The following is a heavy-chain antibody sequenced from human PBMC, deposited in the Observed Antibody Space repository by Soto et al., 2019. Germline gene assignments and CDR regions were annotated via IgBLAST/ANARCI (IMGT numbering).Heavy chain of an antibody. J-gene: IGHJ4*02. D-gene: IGHD1-26*01. CDR1: GGSISSDDYC. Sequence: QVQLQESGPGLVEPSQTLSLTCTVSGGSISSDDYCWSWIRQSPGKGLEWIGHIYDSGNTYSNPSLKSRVTISGDTSNNQFSLRLSSVTAADTAVYYCARVPSGDKVDYWGQGTLVTVSS. CDR3: ARVPSGDKVDY. V-gene: IGHV4-30-4*01. CDR2: IYDSGNT.